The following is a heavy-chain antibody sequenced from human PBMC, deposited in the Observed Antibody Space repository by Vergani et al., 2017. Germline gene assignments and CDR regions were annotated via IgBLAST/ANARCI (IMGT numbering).Heavy chain of an antibody. CDR3: ARVGTSSNRDYFDY. Sequence: QVQLVQSGAEVKKPGASVKVSCKASGYTFTDYFMHWVRQAPGQGLEWMGWINPNSGGTNYAQKFQGRVTMTRDTSISTAYKELSNLGSDDTAVYYCARVGTSSNRDYFDYWGQGTLVTVSS. D-gene: IGHD2-2*01. J-gene: IGHJ4*02. V-gene: IGHV1-2*02. CDR1: GYTFTDYF. CDR2: INPNSGGT.